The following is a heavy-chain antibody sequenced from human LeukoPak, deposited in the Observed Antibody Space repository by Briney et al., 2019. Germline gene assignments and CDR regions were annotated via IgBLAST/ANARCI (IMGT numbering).Heavy chain of an antibody. V-gene: IGHV3-21*01. Sequence: PGGSLGLSCAASGFTFTSYAMNWVRQAPGKGLEWVSSISSSSRDINYADSVKGRFTISRDNAWNSLYLQMNSLRAEDTAVYYCARDSDSSGHYYMDYFDYWGQGALVTVSS. J-gene: IGHJ4*02. CDR3: ARDSDSSGHYYMDYFDY. CDR2: ISSSSRDI. D-gene: IGHD3-22*01. CDR1: GFTFTSYA.